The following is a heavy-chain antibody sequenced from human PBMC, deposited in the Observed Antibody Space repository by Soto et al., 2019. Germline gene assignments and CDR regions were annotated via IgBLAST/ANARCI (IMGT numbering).Heavy chain of an antibody. V-gene: IGHV4-59*08. D-gene: IGHD6-19*01. J-gene: IGHJ4*02. Sequence: QVQLQESGPGLVKPWETLSLTCTVSGGSISSYYWSWIRQPPGKGLEWIGYIFYTGSTNYNPSLKSRVPLSVDPSKNQFSLKLSSVTAADTAVYYCASHQSDWYGYYFDYWGQGTLVTVSS. CDR2: IFYTGST. CDR1: GGSISSYY. CDR3: ASHQSDWYGYYFDY.